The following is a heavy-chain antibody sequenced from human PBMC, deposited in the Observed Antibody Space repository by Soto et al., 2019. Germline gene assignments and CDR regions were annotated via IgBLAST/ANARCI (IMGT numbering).Heavy chain of an antibody. J-gene: IGHJ1*01. CDR3: ARSSVAGAGYFQH. Sequence: QVQLQESGPGLVKPSQTLSLTCTVSGGSVSGGVYYWNWIRQHPEKGLEWIRYIYYSGSTYYNPSLRSRVTISADTSKNQFSLKLSSVTVADTAVYYCARSSVAGAGYFQHWGQGTQVIVSS. V-gene: IGHV4-31*03. CDR2: IYYSGST. CDR1: GGSVSGGVYY. D-gene: IGHD6-19*01.